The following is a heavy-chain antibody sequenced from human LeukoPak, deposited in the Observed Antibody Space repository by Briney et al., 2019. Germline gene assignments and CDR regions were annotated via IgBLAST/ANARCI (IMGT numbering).Heavy chain of an antibody. J-gene: IGHJ4*02. CDR2: IYYSGST. D-gene: IGHD6-19*01. CDR3: ARVPNGYSSGWYVDY. Sequence: TSQTPSLTCTVSGGSISSYYWSWIRQPPGKGLEWIGYIYYSGSTNYNPSLKSRVTTSVDTSKNQFSLKLSSVTAADTAVYYCARVPNGYSSGWYVDYWGQGTLVTVSS. V-gene: IGHV4-59*01. CDR1: GGSISSYY.